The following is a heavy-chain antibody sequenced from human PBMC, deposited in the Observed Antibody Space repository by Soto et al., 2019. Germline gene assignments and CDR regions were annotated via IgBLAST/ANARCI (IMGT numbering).Heavy chain of an antibody. V-gene: IGHV4-31*03. CDR1: GGSISSGGYY. CDR2: ISYSGST. J-gene: IGHJ3*02. CDR3: ARPGDGYNLAAFDI. D-gene: IGHD5-18*01. Sequence: PSETLSLTCTVSGGSISSGGYYWSWIRQHPGKGLEWIGYISYSGSTYYNPSLKSRVTISVDTSKNQFSLKLTSVTAADTAVYYCARPGDGYNLAAFDIWGQGAVVTVSS.